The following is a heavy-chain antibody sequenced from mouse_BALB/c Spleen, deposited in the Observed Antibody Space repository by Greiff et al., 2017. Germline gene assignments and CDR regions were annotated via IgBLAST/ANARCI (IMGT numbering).Heavy chain of an antibody. J-gene: IGHJ2*01. D-gene: IGHD1-1*01. Sequence: VKLVESGPELVKPGASVRISCKASGYTFTSYYIHWVKQRPGQGLEWIGWIYPGNVNTKYNEKFKGKATLTADKSSSTAYMQLSSLTSEDSAVYFCASGYYGSSYWGQGTTLTVSS. CDR3: ASGYYGSSY. CDR1: GYTFTSYY. CDR2: IYPGNVNT. V-gene: IGHV1S56*01.